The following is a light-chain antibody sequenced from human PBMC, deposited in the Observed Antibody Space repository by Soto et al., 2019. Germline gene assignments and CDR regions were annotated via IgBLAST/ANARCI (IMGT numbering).Light chain of an antibody. CDR1: QSISSY. CDR3: QQTYSTLPLT. J-gene: IGKJ4*01. Sequence: DIQMTQSPSSLSASVGDRVTITCRASQSISSYLTWYQQKPGKAPKLLIYAASSLQSGVQSSFSGSGSGTDFTLTISTLQPEDFATYYCQQTYSTLPLTFGGGTKVEIK. CDR2: AAS. V-gene: IGKV1-39*01.